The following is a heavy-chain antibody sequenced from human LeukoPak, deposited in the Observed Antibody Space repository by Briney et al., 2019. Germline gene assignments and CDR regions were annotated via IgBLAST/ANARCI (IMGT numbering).Heavy chain of an antibody. Sequence: SETLSLTCTVSGGSISSYYWSWIRQPPGKGLEWIGYIYYSGSTNYNPSLKSRVTISVDTSKNQFSLKLSSVTAADTAVYYCARSGYSSPVGRFDPWGQGTLVTVSS. CDR3: ARSGYSSPVGRFDP. CDR2: IYYSGST. J-gene: IGHJ5*02. V-gene: IGHV4-59*01. CDR1: GGSISSYY. D-gene: IGHD6-13*01.